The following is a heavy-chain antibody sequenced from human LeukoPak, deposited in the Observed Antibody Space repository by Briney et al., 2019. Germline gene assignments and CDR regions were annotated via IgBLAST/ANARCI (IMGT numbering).Heavy chain of an antibody. CDR2: ISGSGGST. Sequence: GGSLRLSCAASGFTFSSYGMSWVRQAPGKGLEWVSAISGSGGSTYYADSVKGRFTISRDNSKNTLYLQMNSLRAEDTAVYYCAKVATFGGVIDHFDYWGQGTRVTVSS. CDR3: AKVATFGGVIDHFDY. D-gene: IGHD3-16*02. J-gene: IGHJ4*02. CDR1: GFTFSSYG. V-gene: IGHV3-23*01.